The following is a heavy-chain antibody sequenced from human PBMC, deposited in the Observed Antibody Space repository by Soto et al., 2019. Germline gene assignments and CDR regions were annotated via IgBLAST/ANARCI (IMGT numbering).Heavy chain of an antibody. CDR1: GFTFSSYA. CDR2: ISGSGGST. V-gene: IGHV3-23*01. CDR3: AKVRGFGELLSLAFLRWFDP. J-gene: IGHJ5*02. Sequence: EVQLLESGGGLVQPGGSLRLSCAASGFTFSSYAMSWVRQAPGKGLEWVSAISGSGGSTYYADSMKGRFTISRDNSKNTLYLQMNGLRAEDTAVYYCAKVRGFGELLSLAFLRWFDPGGQGTLVTVSS. D-gene: IGHD3-10*01.